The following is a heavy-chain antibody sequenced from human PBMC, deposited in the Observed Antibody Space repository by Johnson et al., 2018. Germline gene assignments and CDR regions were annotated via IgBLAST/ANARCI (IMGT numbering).Heavy chain of an antibody. J-gene: IGHJ4*02. Sequence: QVQLQESGPGLLKXSETXSLXCSVSGASVFNHYWTWIRQPPGKELEWIGHIYHIGTTKYNPSLKSRVTISGDTSENHFSLKLTSVTAADTAIYYCVIEAEYGDYEKWGQGTLVSVSS. CDR1: GASVFNHY. D-gene: IGHD4-17*01. CDR2: IYHIGTT. CDR3: VIEAEYGDYEK. V-gene: IGHV4-59*02.